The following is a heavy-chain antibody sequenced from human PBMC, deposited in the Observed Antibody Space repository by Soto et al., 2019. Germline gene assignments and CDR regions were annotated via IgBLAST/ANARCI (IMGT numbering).Heavy chain of an antibody. CDR2: ISAYNGNT. V-gene: IGHV1-18*01. J-gene: IGHJ4*02. CDR1: GYTFTSYG. D-gene: IGHD2-2*01. Sequence: ASVKVSCKASGYTFTSYGISWVRQAPGQGLEWMGWISAYNGNTNYAQKLQGRVTMTTDTSTSTAYMELRSLRSDDTAVYYCARDICSSTSCPGNYFDDWGQGTLVTVSS. CDR3: ARDICSSTSCPGNYFDD.